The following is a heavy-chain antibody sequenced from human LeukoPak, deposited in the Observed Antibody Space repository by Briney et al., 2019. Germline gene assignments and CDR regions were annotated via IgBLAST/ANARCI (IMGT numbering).Heavy chain of an antibody. CDR2: IRSKTNNYET. CDR3: QAYYDYYMDV. J-gene: IGHJ6*03. V-gene: IGHV3-73*01. Sequence: PGGSLRLSCAASGITFDGSPIHWVRQASGKGLEWVCRIRSKTNNYETGYAASVKGRFLISRDDSRNMSYLQMNNLKTEDTAVYYCQAYYDYYMDVWGKGTTVTVS. CDR1: GITFDGSP.